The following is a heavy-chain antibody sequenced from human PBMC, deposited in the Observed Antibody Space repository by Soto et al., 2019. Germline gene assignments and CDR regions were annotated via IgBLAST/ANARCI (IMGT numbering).Heavy chain of an antibody. V-gene: IGHV1-46*01. J-gene: IGHJ6*02. CDR3: AIDRGDTAMLNYYYYGMDV. D-gene: IGHD5-18*01. CDR1: GYTFTSYY. Sequence: RASVKVSCKASGYTFTSYYIHWVRQAPGQGLEWLGIINPSGGSTNYAQKFQGRVTVTRDTSTSTVYMELSSLRSEDTAVYYCAIDRGDTAMLNYYYYGMDVWGQGTTVTVSS. CDR2: INPSGGST.